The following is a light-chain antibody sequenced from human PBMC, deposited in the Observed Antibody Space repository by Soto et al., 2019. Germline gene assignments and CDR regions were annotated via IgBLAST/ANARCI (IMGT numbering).Light chain of an antibody. J-gene: IGKJ2*01. V-gene: IGKV3-15*01. CDR1: QTISTN. CDR3: QQYNKWPNT. Sequence: EVVMTQSPVTLSVSPGESAALSCRASQTISTNLAWYQLKPGQAPRLLIYSASSRATGLPARFSGSGSGTEFTLTISSPESEDLGVYYCQQYNKWPNTFGQGTRLEMK. CDR2: SAS.